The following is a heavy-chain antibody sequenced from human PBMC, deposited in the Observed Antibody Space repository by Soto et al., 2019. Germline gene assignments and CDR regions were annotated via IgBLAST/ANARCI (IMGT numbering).Heavy chain of an antibody. CDR3: ARDLTFSIPAATEYYFDY. D-gene: IGHD2-2*01. V-gene: IGHV3-48*02. Sequence: GGSLRLSCAASGFTFSSYSMNWVRQAPGKGLEWVSYISSSSSTIYYADSVKGRFTISRDNAKNSLYLQMNSLRDEDTAVYYCARDLTFSIPAATEYYFDYWGQGTLVTVSS. CDR1: GFTFSSYS. J-gene: IGHJ4*02. CDR2: ISSSSSTI.